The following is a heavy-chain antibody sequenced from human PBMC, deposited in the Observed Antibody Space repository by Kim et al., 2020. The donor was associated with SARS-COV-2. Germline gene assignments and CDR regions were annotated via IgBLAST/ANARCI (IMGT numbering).Heavy chain of an antibody. CDR1: GGSISSYY. Sequence: SETLSLTCTVSGGSISSYYWTWIRQPAGKGLEWIGRINTSGSTNYNPSLKSRVTMSEDTSKNQFSLKLSSVTAADTAVYYCARDRSGYDSFDSYYYYGMDVWGQGTTVTVSS. CDR3: ARDRSGYDSFDSYYYYGMDV. D-gene: IGHD5-12*01. V-gene: IGHV4-4*07. CDR2: INTSGST. J-gene: IGHJ6*02.